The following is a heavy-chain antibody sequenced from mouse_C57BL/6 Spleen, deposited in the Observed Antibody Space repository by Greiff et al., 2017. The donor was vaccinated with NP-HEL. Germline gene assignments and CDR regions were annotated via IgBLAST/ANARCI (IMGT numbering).Heavy chain of an antibody. CDR1: GYAFSSSW. CDR3: ARSDTPVRFDY. Sequence: QVQLQQSGPELVKPGASVKISCKASGYAFSSSWMNWVKQRPGKGLEWIGRIYPGDGDTNYNGKFKGKATLTADKSSSTAYMQLSSLTSEDSAVYFCARSDTPVRFDYWGQGTTLTVSS. D-gene: IGHD2-2*01. J-gene: IGHJ2*01. CDR2: IYPGDGDT. V-gene: IGHV1-82*01.